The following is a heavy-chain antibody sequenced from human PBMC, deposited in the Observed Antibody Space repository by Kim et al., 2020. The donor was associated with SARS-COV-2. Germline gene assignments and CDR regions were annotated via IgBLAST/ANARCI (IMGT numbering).Heavy chain of an antibody. CDR3: ASAYDILTGYYERNSGAFDI. J-gene: IGHJ3*02. D-gene: IGHD3-9*01. Sequence: GESLKISCKGSGYSFTSYWISWVRQMPGKGLEWMGRIDPSDSYTNYSPSFQGHVTISADKSISTAYLQWSSLKASDTAMYYCASAYDILTGYYERNSGAFDIWGQGTMVTVSS. CDR1: GYSFTSYW. CDR2: IDPSDSYT. V-gene: IGHV5-10-1*01.